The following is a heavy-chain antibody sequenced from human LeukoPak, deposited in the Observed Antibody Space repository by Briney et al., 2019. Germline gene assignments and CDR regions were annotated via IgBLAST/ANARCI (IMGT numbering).Heavy chain of an antibody. D-gene: IGHD6-19*01. CDR3: ARHELRYSSGWKDFDY. V-gene: IGHV5-10-1*01. CDR1: GYSFTSYW. CDR2: IDPSDSYT. J-gene: IGHJ4*02. Sequence: GESLRIPCKGSGYSFTSYWISWVRQMPGKGLEWMGRIDPSDSYTNYSPSFQGHVTISADKSISTAYLQWSSLKASDTAMYYCARHELRYSSGWKDFDYWGQGTLVTVSS.